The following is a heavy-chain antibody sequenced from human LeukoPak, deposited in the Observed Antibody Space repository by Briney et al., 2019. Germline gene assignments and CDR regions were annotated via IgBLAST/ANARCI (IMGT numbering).Heavy chain of an antibody. Sequence: SETLSLTCAVYGGSFNGYYWSWIRQPPGKGLEWIGEINHSGSTNYNPSLKSRVTISVDTSKNQFSLKLSSVTAADTAVYYCARARQLSPFDYWGQGTLVTVSS. CDR1: GGSFNGYY. J-gene: IGHJ4*02. V-gene: IGHV4-34*01. CDR2: INHSGST. CDR3: ARARQLSPFDY.